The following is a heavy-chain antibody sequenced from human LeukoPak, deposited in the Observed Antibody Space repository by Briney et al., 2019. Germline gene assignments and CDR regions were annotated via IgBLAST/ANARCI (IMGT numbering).Heavy chain of an antibody. CDR1: GYIFSGFY. CDR3: ARGGWGVIPTGPFDY. Sequence: GASVKVSCKASGYIFSGFYMHWVRQAPGQGLEWVGGVNPNSGGTNYAQKFQGRVTLTRDTSINTAYMELSRLRSDDTAVYYCARGGWGVIPTGPFDYWGQGTLVTVSS. J-gene: IGHJ4*02. V-gene: IGHV1-2*02. D-gene: IGHD3-10*01. CDR2: VNPNSGGT.